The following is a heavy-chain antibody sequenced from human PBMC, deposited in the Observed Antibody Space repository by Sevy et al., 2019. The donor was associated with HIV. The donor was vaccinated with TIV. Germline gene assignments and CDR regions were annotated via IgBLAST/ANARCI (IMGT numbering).Heavy chain of an antibody. CDR3: AKSVDA. CDR1: GFTFNNYW. Sequence: GGSLRLSCAASGFTFNNYWMTWFRQAQGKGLEWVANINTDGSGKYYVDSVRGRFTISRDNAKNSLYLQMNSLRADDTGVYYCAKSVDAWGKGTTVTVSS. V-gene: IGHV3-7*03. CDR2: INTDGSGK. J-gene: IGHJ6*04.